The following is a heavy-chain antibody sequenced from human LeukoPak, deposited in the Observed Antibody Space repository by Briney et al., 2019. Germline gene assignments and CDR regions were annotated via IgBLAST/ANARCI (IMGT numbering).Heavy chain of an antibody. J-gene: IGHJ4*02. CDR1: GYTFTSYA. V-gene: IGHV1-3*01. D-gene: IGHD2-8*01. CDR3: ARLKYCTNGVCYAGFDY. CDR2: INAGNGNT. Sequence: ASVKVSCKASGYTFTSYAMHWVRQAPGQRLEWMGWINAGNGNTKYSQKFQGRVTITRDTSADTAYMELSSLRTEDTAVYYCARLKYCTNGVCYAGFDYWGQGTLVTVSS.